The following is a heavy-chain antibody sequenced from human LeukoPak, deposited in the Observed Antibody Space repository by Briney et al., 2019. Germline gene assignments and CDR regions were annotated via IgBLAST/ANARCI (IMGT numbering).Heavy chain of an antibody. CDR3: AKGHTYCMT. Sequence: GGSLRLSCAASGFTFSDFYMGWLRQTPGKGLEWVSYISSTGTAMDYADSVKSRFTISRDNTKDSLFLQMNNLGVEDTAVYYCAKGHTYCMTWGQGTLVTVSS. CDR2: ISSTGTAM. D-gene: IGHD2-8*01. CDR1: GFTFSDFY. V-gene: IGHV3-11*01. J-gene: IGHJ1*01.